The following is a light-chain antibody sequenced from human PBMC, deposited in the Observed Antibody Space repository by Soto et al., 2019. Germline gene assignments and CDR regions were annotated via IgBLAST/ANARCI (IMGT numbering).Light chain of an antibody. Sequence: EIVLTQSPGTLSLSPGERATLSCRASQTTSDSYLGWYQQKPGQAPRLLIYDTSNRATGIPDRFSGSGSGTDFTRTISRLEPEDFAVYYCQQYGNSPPYTFGQGTTLEI. CDR3: QQYGNSPPYT. CDR2: DTS. CDR1: QTTSDSY. J-gene: IGKJ2*01. V-gene: IGKV3-20*01.